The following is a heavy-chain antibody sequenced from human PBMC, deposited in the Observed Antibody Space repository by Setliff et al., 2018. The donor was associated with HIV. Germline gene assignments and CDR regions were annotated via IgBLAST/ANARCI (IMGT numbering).Heavy chain of an antibody. CDR3: ARAVREKVFRFLEWPAYYDS. CDR2: IYPADSDT. CDR1: GNMFTNNW. D-gene: IGHD3-3*01. J-gene: IGHJ4*02. Sequence: TGESLKISCQGLGNMFTNNWIAWVRQMPGKGLEWMGIIYPADSDTTYNPSFQGQVTISADKSISTAYLQWSTLKASDTAMYYCARAVREKVFRFLEWPAYYDSWGQGTLVTVSS. V-gene: IGHV5-51*01.